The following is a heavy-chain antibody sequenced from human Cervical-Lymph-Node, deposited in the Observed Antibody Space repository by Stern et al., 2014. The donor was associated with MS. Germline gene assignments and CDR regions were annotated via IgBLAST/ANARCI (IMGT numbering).Heavy chain of an antibody. J-gene: IGHJ4*02. V-gene: IGHV4-38-2*02. CDR2: IYHSGST. CDR3: AREDY. CDR1: GYSISSGYY. Sequence: VQLEESGPGLVKPSETLSLTCTVSGYSISSGYYWGWIRQPPGKGLEWIGSIYHSGSTYYNPSLKSRVTISVDTSKNQFFLKLSFVTAADTAVYYCAREDYWGQGTLVTVSS.